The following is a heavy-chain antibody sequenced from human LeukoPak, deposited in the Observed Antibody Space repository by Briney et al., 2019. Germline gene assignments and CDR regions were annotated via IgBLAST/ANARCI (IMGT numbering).Heavy chain of an antibody. J-gene: IGHJ6*03. D-gene: IGHD6-13*01. V-gene: IGHV4-39*07. Sequence: SETLSLTCTVPGGSISSSSYYWGWIRQPPGKGLEWIGSIYYSGSTYYNPSLKSRVTISVDTSKNQFSLRLNSVTAADTAFYYCARAVDGYSSSWYKDYYYYMDVWGKGTTVTVSS. CDR3: ARAVDGYSSSWYKDYYYYMDV. CDR2: IYYSGST. CDR1: GGSISSSSYY.